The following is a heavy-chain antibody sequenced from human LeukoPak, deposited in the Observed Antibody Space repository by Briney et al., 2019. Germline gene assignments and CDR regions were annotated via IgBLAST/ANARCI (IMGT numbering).Heavy chain of an antibody. V-gene: IGHV1-69*02. Sequence: ASVKVSCKASGGTFSSYTISWVRQAPGQGLEWMGRIIPILGIANYAQKLQGRVTMTTDTSTSTAYMELRSLRSDDTAVYYCARAGGGSYYRGGYYWGQGTLVTVSS. CDR1: GGTFSSYT. J-gene: IGHJ4*02. CDR2: IIPILGIA. CDR3: ARAGGGSYYRGGYY. D-gene: IGHD1-26*01.